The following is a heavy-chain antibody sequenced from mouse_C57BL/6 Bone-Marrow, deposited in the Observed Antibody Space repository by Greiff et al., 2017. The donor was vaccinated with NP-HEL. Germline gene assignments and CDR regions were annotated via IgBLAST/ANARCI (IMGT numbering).Heavy chain of an antibody. CDR3: ARGYYGSSYWFAY. J-gene: IGHJ3*01. CDR2: IYPGDGDT. CDR1: GYAFSSSW. Sequence: QVQLQQSGPELVKPGASVKISCKASGYAFSSSWMNWVKQRPGKGLEWIGRIYPGDGDTNYNGKFKGKATLTVDKSSSTAYMQLSSLTSEDSAVYFCARGYYGSSYWFAYWGQGTLVTVSA. V-gene: IGHV1-82*01. D-gene: IGHD1-1*01.